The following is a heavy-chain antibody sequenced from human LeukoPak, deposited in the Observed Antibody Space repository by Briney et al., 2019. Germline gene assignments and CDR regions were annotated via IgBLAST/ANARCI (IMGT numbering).Heavy chain of an antibody. CDR1: GYTFTGYY. CDR2: INPNSGGT. J-gene: IGHJ4*02. D-gene: IGHD2-2*01. V-gene: IGHV1-2*02. CDR3: ARDIVVVPAAIVY. Sequence: ASVKVSCKASGYTFTGYYMHWVRQAPGQGLEWMGWINPNSGGTNYAQKFQGRVTMTRDTSISTAYMELSRLRSDDTAVYYCARDIVVVPAAIVYWGQGTLVTVSS.